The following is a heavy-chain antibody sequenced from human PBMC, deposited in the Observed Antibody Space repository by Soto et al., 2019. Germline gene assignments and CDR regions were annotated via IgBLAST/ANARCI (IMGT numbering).Heavy chain of an antibody. CDR1: GFSLSTSGVG. V-gene: IGHV2-5*02. Sequence: QITLKESGPTLVKPTQTLTLTCTFSGFSLSTSGVGVGWIRQPPGKALEWLALIYWDDDKRYSPSLKSRLTITKDTSKNQVVLTMTNMDPVDTATYYCAHRLPGDDDILTGPGDWFDPWGQGTLVTVSS. CDR3: AHRLPGDDDILTGPGDWFDP. J-gene: IGHJ5*02. CDR2: IYWDDDK. D-gene: IGHD3-9*01.